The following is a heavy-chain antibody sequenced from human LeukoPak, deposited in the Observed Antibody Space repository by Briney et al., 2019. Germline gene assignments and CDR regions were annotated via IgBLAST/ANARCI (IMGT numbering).Heavy chain of an antibody. Sequence: PGGSLRLSCAASGFTVSSNYMSWVRQAPGKGLEWVSVIYSGGSTYYADSVKGRFTISRDNSKNTLYLQMNSLRAEDTAVYYCARDLGYSYGIYWGQGTLVIVSS. CDR3: ARDLGYSYGIY. J-gene: IGHJ4*02. CDR2: IYSGGST. V-gene: IGHV3-53*01. D-gene: IGHD5-18*01. CDR1: GFTVSSNY.